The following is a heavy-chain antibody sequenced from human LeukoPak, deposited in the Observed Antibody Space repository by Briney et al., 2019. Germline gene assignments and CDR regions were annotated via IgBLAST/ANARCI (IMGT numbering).Heavy chain of an antibody. CDR2: ISWNSGSI. CDR1: GFTFDDYA. Sequence: GGSLRLSCAASGFTFDDYAMHWVRQAPGKGLEWVSGISWNSGSIGYADSVKGRFTISRDSAKNSLYLQMNSLRAEDTALYYCAKSDCSSTSCYRNWFDPWGQGTPVTVSS. CDR3: AKSDCSSTSCYRNWFDP. V-gene: IGHV3-9*01. D-gene: IGHD2-2*01. J-gene: IGHJ5*02.